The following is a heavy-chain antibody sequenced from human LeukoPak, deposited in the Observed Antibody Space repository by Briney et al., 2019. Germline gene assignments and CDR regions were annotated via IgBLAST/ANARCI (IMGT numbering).Heavy chain of an antibody. CDR2: LSYDGSQK. Sequence: PGRSLRLPCAAFGFIVSTHVMNWVRQAPGKGLEWVAVLSYDGSQKYYGDSVKGRFTISGDKSKNTVYLQMSNLRVDDTAVYYCARADYYGSGSAGMDVWGQRTTVTVSS. J-gene: IGHJ6*02. D-gene: IGHD3-10*01. V-gene: IGHV3-30*03. CDR1: GFIVSTHV. CDR3: ARADYYGSGSAGMDV.